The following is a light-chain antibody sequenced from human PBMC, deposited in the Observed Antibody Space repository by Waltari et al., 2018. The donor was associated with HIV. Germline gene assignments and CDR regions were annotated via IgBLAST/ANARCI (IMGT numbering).Light chain of an antibody. V-gene: IGKV4-1*01. CDR3: QQYYSVPLT. CDR2: WAA. Sequence: DIVMTQSPDSLAVSLGEGATINCKSSQSLLDNSKNTNYLAWFQQKRGQPPKLLIYWAATRESGVPDRFSGSGSGTDFTLTISSLQAEDVAVYYCQQYYSVPLTFGGGTEVEIK. J-gene: IGKJ4*01. CDR1: QSLLDNSKNTNY.